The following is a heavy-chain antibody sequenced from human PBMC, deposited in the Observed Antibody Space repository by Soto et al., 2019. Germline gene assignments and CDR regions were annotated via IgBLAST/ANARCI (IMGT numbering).Heavy chain of an antibody. CDR1: GFTFSSYA. CDR2: ISYDGSNK. V-gene: IGHV3-30-3*01. D-gene: IGHD2-8*01. Sequence: QVQLVESGGGVVQPGRSLRLSCAASGFTFSSYAMHWVRQAPGKGLEWVAVISYDGSNKYYADSVKGRFTISRDNSKNTLYLQMNSLRAEDTAVYYCAREYGGYFDYWGQGTLVTVSS. J-gene: IGHJ4*02. CDR3: AREYGGYFDY.